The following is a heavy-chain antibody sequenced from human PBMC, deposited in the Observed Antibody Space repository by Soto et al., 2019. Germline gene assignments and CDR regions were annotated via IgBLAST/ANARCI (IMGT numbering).Heavy chain of an antibody. J-gene: IGHJ1*01. CDR1: GFTFDDYA. Sequence: PGGSLRLSCAASGFTFDDYAMHWVRQAPGKGLEWVSGISWNSGSIGYADSVKGRFTISRDNAKNSLYLQMNSLRAEDTALYYCAKDRGRRAVAGYQHWGQGTLVTVSS. D-gene: IGHD6-19*01. CDR2: ISWNSGSI. V-gene: IGHV3-9*01. CDR3: AKDRGRRAVAGYQH.